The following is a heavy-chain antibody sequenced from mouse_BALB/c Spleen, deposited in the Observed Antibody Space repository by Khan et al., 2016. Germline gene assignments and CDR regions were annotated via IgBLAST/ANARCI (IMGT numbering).Heavy chain of an antibody. D-gene: IGHD2-1*01. J-gene: IGHJ4*01. CDR2: IDPANGNT. V-gene: IGHV14-3*02. CDR3: ARSNYGHSEDGYTMYY. CDR1: GFNIKDTY. Sequence: VQLQQPGAELVKPGASVKLSCTASGFNIKDTYMHWVKQRPEQGLEWIGRIDPANGNTKYDPKFQGKDTITADTSYNTAYLQLSSLTSDDTSFYSFARSNYGHSEDGYTMYYLGQGPSFPFSS.